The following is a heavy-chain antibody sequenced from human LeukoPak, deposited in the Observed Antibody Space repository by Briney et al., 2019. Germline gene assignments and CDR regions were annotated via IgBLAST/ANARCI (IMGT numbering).Heavy chain of an antibody. J-gene: IGHJ4*02. CDR2: IYTSGST. V-gene: IGHV4-61*02. D-gene: IGHD4-17*01. CDR1: GGSISSGSYY. CDR3: ARDRGYGDSIDY. Sequence: PSETLSLTYTVSGGSISSGSYYWSWIRQPAGKGLEWIGRIYTSGSTNYNPSLKSRVTISVDTSKNQFSLKLSSVTAADTAVYYCARDRGYGDSIDYWGQGTLVTVSS.